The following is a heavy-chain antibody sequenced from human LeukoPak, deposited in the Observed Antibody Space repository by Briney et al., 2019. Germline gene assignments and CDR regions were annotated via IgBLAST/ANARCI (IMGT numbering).Heavy chain of an antibody. CDR3: ARKQDNDGDYDYYYYYYYMDV. Sequence: SETLSLTCTVSGGSISSSSYYWAWIRQPPGKGLEWIGSIYYSGSTYYNPSLRSRFTISVDTSKTQFSLKLSSVTAADTAVYYCARKQDNDGDYDYYYYYYYMDVWGKGTTVTVSS. CDR2: IYYSGST. CDR1: GGSISSSSYY. J-gene: IGHJ6*03. V-gene: IGHV4-39*07. D-gene: IGHD4-17*01.